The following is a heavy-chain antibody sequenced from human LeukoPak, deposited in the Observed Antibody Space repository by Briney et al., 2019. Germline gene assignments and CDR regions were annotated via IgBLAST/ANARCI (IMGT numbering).Heavy chain of an antibody. Sequence: SETLSVTCIDSGGSISSYSWRWVRQTPGKGVERMAYIYYSGRTKHNPSITSRASISLDTSKKKSYLKLSSVTAANTAVYYCARSHNLGRYDAFDIWGQGTMVTVSS. J-gene: IGHJ3*02. CDR1: GGSISSYS. CDR3: ARSHNLGRYDAFDI. CDR2: IYYSGRT. D-gene: IGHD3-16*01. V-gene: IGHV4-59*08.